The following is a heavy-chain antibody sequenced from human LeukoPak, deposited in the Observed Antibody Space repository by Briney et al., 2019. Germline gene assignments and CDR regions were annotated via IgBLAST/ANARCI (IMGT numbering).Heavy chain of an antibody. CDR3: ARERLEDGMDV. CDR2: IYSGGST. V-gene: IGHV3-53*01. D-gene: IGHD3-16*01. J-gene: IGHJ6*02. Sequence: GGSLRLSCAASGFTFSSYVMSWVRQAPGKGLEWVSVIYSGGSTYYADSVKGRFTISRDNSKNTLYLQMNSLRAEDTAVYYCARERLEDGMDVWGQGTTVTVSS. CDR1: GFTFSSYV.